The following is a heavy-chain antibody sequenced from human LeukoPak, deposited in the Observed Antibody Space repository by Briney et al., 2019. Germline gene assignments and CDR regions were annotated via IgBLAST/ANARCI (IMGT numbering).Heavy chain of an antibody. CDR3: ARGVNSGYFDY. CDR2: IHYTGST. J-gene: IGHJ4*02. Sequence: SETLSLTCSVSGGSINSYYWSWIRQSPGKGLECIGYIHYTGSTNYNPSLKSRVTISVDTSKNQFSLKLTSVTAADTAVYYCARGVNSGYFDYCGQGTLVTVSS. V-gene: IGHV4-59*01. CDR1: GGSINSYY. D-gene: IGHD1-26*01.